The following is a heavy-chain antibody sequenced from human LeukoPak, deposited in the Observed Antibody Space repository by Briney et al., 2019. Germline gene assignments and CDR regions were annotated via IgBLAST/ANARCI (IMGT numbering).Heavy chain of an antibody. Sequence: ASVKVSCKASGYTFTSYAMHWVRQAPGQRLEWMGWTKGGNGKTKYSQDFQGRVTFTRDTSASTAYMELSSLTYEDMAVYYCAREDGDGYNSPDYNWFDPWGQGTLVTVSS. CDR3: AREDGDGYNSPDYNWFDP. V-gene: IGHV1-3*02. CDR2: TKGGNGKT. CDR1: GYTFTSYA. D-gene: IGHD5-24*01. J-gene: IGHJ5*02.